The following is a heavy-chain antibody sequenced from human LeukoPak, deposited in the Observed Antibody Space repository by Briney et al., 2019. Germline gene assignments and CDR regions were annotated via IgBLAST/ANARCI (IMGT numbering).Heavy chain of an antibody. Sequence: GGSLRLSCAASGFTFSSYAMSWVRLAPGKGLEWVSAISGSGGSTYYADSVKGRFTISRDNSKNTLYLQMNSLRAEDTAVYHCAKDGYSGYKDPYYFDYWGQGTLVTVSS. CDR1: GFTFSSYA. V-gene: IGHV3-23*01. CDR2: ISGSGGST. CDR3: AKDGYSGYKDPYYFDY. D-gene: IGHD5-12*01. J-gene: IGHJ4*02.